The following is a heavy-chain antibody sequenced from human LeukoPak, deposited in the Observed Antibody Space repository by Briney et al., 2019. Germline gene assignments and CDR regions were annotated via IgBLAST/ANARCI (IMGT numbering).Heavy chain of an antibody. V-gene: IGHV3-30-3*01. D-gene: IGHD6-19*01. CDR3: ARELPYYSSGWLEGY. J-gene: IGHJ4*02. CDR1: GFTFSSYA. CDR2: ISYDGSNK. Sequence: GGSLRLSCAASGFTFSSYAMHWVRQAPGKGLEWVAVISYDGSNKYYADSVKGRFTISRDNAKNSLYLQMNSLRAEDTAVYYCARELPYYSSGWLEGYWGQGTLVTVSS.